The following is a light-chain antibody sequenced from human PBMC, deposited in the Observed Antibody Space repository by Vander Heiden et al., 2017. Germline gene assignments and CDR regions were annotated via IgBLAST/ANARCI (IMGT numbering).Light chain of an antibody. Sequence: DIQMNQSPSSLSASVGDRVTITCRASQGISPYLAWYQQKPGKVPKLLIYAASTLQSGVPSRFSGSGSGTEFTLTISSLQPEDVATYYCQKYNSVPLTFGGGTKVEIK. CDR3: QKYNSVPLT. V-gene: IGKV1-27*01. J-gene: IGKJ4*01. CDR1: QGISPY. CDR2: AAS.